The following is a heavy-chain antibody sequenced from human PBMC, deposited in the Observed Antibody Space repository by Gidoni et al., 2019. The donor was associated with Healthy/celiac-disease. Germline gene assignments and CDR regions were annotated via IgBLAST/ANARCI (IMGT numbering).Heavy chain of an antibody. D-gene: IGHD6-19*01. J-gene: IGHJ4*02. CDR2: ISSNGGST. V-gene: IGHV3-64D*08. CDR1: GFTFSSYA. CDR3: VKDGSRFDSGWSDY. Sequence: EVQLLESGGGLVQPGGSRRLSCSASGFTFSSYAMHWVRQAPGKGLEYVSAISSNGGSTYYADSVKGRFTISRDNSKNTLYLQMSSLRAEDTAVYYCVKDGSRFDSGWSDYWGQGTLVTVSS.